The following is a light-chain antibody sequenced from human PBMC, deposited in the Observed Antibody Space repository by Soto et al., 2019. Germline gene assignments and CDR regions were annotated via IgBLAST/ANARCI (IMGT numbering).Light chain of an antibody. Sequence: DIQMTQSPSTLSASVGDRVTITCRASQSIDNWLAWYQQKPGKAPKLLIYKTSSLGSGVPSRFSGGASGTEFTLTISSLQPDDFATYYCQQYYTMYTFGRGTKLEIK. CDR1: QSIDNW. V-gene: IGKV1-5*03. J-gene: IGKJ2*01. CDR2: KTS. CDR3: QQYYTMYT.